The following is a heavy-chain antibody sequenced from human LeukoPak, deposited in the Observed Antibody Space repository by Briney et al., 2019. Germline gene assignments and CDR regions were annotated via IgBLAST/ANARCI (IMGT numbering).Heavy chain of an antibody. CDR3: ASSSGRKKFDY. CDR2: INPNSGGT. V-gene: IGHV1-2*02. Sequence: GASVKVSCKASGYTFTGYYMHWVRQAPGQGLEWMGWINPNSGGTNDAQKFQGRVTMTRDTSISTAYMELSRLRSDDTAVYYRASSSGRKKFDYWGQGTLVTVSS. CDR1: GYTFTGYY. J-gene: IGHJ4*02. D-gene: IGHD6-19*01.